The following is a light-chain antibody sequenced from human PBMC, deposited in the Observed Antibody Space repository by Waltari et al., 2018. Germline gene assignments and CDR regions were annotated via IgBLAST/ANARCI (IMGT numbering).Light chain of an antibody. J-gene: IGLJ1*01. Sequence: QSALTQPASVSGSPGQSITISCPGTSSDVGASNSVSWYQQHPGKAPKLMIYDVTKRPSGVSGRFSGSKSGNTASLTISGLQAEDEADYYCSSYISGVTLYVFGTGTKVTVL. CDR3: SSYISGVTLYV. V-gene: IGLV2-14*03. CDR1: SSDVGASNS. CDR2: DVT.